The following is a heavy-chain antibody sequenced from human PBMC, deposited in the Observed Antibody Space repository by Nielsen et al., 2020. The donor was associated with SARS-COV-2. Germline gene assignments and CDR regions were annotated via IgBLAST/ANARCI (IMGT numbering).Heavy chain of an antibody. J-gene: IGHJ3*02. V-gene: IGHV3-49*04. CDR2: IRSKTYGGTT. Sequence: GESLKISCAASGFTFTNAWMSWVRQAPGKGLEWVGFIRSKTYGGTTEYAASVKGRFTVSRDDSKSIAYLQMNSLKTEDTAVYYCSRGVLRFLEWLAHDAFDIWGQGTMVTVSS. CDR3: SRGVLRFLEWLAHDAFDI. D-gene: IGHD3-3*01. CDR1: GFTFTNAW.